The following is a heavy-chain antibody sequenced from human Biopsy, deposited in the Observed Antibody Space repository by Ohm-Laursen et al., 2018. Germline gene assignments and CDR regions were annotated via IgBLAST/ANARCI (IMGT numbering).Heavy chain of an antibody. J-gene: IGHJ6*02. CDR3: ARGGSGSGYYGMDV. CDR1: GDTFSRSA. Sequence: SVKVSCKASGDTFSRSAFFWVRQAPGQGLVYLGRIIPIVGITNHAQTFQGRITLTANKSTFMVYMELSRLRSDDTAIYYCARGGSGSGYYGMDVWGQGATVSVSS. V-gene: IGHV1-69*04. CDR2: IIPIVGIT. D-gene: IGHD3-10*01.